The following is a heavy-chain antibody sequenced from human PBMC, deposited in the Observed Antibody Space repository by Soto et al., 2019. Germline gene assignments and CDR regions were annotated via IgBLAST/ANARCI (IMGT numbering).Heavy chain of an antibody. CDR3: ATDLIVPNY. CDR1: GFTFSSYN. D-gene: IGHD1-26*01. Sequence: GGSLRLSCAASGFTFSSYNMNWVRQAPGKGLEWISYIRSSSSVIHYADSVKGRFTISRDNDKNSLYLQMNSLRVEDTALYYCATDLIVPNYWGQGTLVTVSS. V-gene: IGHV3-48*04. CDR2: IRSSSSVI. J-gene: IGHJ4*02.